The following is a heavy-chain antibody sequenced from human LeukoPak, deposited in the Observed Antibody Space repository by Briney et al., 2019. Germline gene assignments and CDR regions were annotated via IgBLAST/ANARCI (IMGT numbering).Heavy chain of an antibody. D-gene: IGHD2-15*01. V-gene: IGHV3-30*03. CDR3: ATDLGGGSWYGYYFDY. Sequence: PGRSLRLSCAASGFTFSSYGMHWVRQAPGKGLEGVAVISYDGSNKYYADSVKGGFTISRDNSKTTLYLQMNSLRAEDTAVYYCATDLGGGSWYGYYFDYWGQGTLVTVSS. CDR2: ISYDGSNK. J-gene: IGHJ4*02. CDR1: GFTFSSYG.